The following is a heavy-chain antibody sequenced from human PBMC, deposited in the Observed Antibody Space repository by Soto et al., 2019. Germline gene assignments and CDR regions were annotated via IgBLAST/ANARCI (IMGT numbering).Heavy chain of an antibody. CDR2: IVPIVDTS. Sequence: SVKVSCKTSGGTFSSYAISWVRQAPGQGLEWMGGIVPIVDTSTYAQKFQGRVTITADESTSTAYMELSSLRSDDTAIYYCVRVVAIPGYPDNWGQETLVTVSS. J-gene: IGHJ4*02. CDR1: GGTFSSYA. V-gene: IGHV1-69*13. D-gene: IGHD5-12*01. CDR3: VRVVAIPGYPDN.